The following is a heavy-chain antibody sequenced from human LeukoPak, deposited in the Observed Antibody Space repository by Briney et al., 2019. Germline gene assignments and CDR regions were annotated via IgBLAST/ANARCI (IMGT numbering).Heavy chain of an antibody. CDR1: GFTFSSYA. J-gene: IGHJ4*02. V-gene: IGHV3-15*07. D-gene: IGHD3-9*01. CDR2: IKSKTDGGTT. CDR3: TTSKRYFDWLGPYFDH. Sequence: GGSLRLSCAASGFTFSSYAMNWVRQAPGKGLEWVGRIKSKTDGGTTDYAAPVKGRFTISRDDSKNTLYLQMNSLKTEDTAVYYCTTSKRYFDWLGPYFDHWGQGTLVTVSS.